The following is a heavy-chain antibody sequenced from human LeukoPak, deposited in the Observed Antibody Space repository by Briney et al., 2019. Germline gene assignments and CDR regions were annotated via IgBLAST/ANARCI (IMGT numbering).Heavy chain of an antibody. V-gene: IGHV4-59*01. CDR2: VPYSGST. CDR1: GGSISPYY. Sequence: SETLSLTCTVSGGSISPYYWTWIRQPPGKGLEWIGYVPYSGSTNYNPSLKSRLTISLDTSKNHFSLKLSSVTAADTAVYYCAGDVRYSTNYYYMDVWGKGITVTVSS. CDR3: AGDVRYSTNYYYMDV. J-gene: IGHJ6*03. D-gene: IGHD2/OR15-2a*01.